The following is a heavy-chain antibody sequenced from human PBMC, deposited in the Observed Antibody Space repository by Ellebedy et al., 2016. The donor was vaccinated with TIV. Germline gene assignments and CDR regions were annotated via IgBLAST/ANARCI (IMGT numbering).Heavy chain of an antibody. CDR3: ARTMIVVVMTGTSYYFDY. D-gene: IGHD3-22*01. CDR1: GFTVSSNY. J-gene: IGHJ4*02. V-gene: IGHV3-53*01. CDR2: IYSGGST. Sequence: GESLKISXAASGFTVSSNYMSWVRQAPGKGLEWVSVIYSGGSTYYADSVKGRFTVSRDNSKNTLYLQMNSLRAEDTAVYYCARTMIVVVMTGTSYYFDYWGQGTLVTVSS.